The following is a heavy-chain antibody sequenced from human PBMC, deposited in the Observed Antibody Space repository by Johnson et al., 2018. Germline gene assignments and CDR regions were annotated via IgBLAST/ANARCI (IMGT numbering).Heavy chain of an antibody. Sequence: QVQLQESGPGLVKPSETLSLTCIVSGGSTSLYYWNWIRQPPGKGLEWIGHIYYSGSADYNPSLKSRVTFSVDTSKNQFSLSLSSVTAADTAIYFCARGTYGSSCGRMDVWGQGTTVIVSS. V-gene: IGHV4-59*01. CDR3: ARGTYGSSCGRMDV. CDR2: IYYSGSA. D-gene: IGHD6-13*01. J-gene: IGHJ6*02. CDR1: GGSTSLYY.